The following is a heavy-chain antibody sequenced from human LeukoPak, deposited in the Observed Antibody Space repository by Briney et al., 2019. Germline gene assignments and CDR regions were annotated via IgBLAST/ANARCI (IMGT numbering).Heavy chain of an antibody. J-gene: IGHJ5*02. V-gene: IGHV3-30-3*01. D-gene: IGHD1-26*01. Sequence: AGGSLRLSCAASGFTFSSYAMHWVRQAPGKGLEWVAVISYDGSNKYYADSVKGRFTISRDNSKNTLYLQMNSLRAEDTAVYYCASDLVGAHWDWFDPWGQGTLVTVSS. CDR1: GFTFSSYA. CDR3: ASDLVGAHWDWFDP. CDR2: ISYDGSNK.